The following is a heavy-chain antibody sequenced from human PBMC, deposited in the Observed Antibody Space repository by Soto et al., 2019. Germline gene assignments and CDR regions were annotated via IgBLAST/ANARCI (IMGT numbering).Heavy chain of an antibody. V-gene: IGHV3-21*01. CDR3: ARKPFSSPSCYPNYFDP. J-gene: IGHJ5*02. CDR2: ISSGSSYI. CDR1: GFTFSKYS. D-gene: IGHD2-2*01. Sequence: PGGSLRLSCVASGFTFSKYSMNWVRQAPDKGLGWVSAISSGSSYIYYADSVKGRFTISRDNGENSLYLQMNRLRTEDTAIYYCARKPFSSPSCYPNYFDPWGQGTLVTVSS.